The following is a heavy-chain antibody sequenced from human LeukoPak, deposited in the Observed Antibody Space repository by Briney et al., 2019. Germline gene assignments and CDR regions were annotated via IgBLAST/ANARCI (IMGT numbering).Heavy chain of an antibody. CDR1: GYSISSGYY. CDR3: ARGLGDYYYYMDV. CDR2: IYHSGST. V-gene: IGHV4-38-2*02. D-gene: IGHD3-16*01. Sequence: TSETLSLTCTVSGYSISSGYYWGWIRQPPGKGLEWIGSIYHSGSTYYNPSLKSRVTISVDTSKNQFSLKLSSVTAADTAVYYCARGLGDYYYYMDVWGKGTTVTVSS. J-gene: IGHJ6*03.